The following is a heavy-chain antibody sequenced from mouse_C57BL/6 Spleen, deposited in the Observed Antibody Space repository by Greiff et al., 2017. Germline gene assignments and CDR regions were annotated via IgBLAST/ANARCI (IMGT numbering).Heavy chain of an antibody. J-gene: IGHJ1*03. CDR3: ARDYYGSSYWYFDV. CDR1: GYSFTGYY. D-gene: IGHD1-1*01. Sequence: EVKLVESGPELVKPGASVKISCTASGYSFTGYYMHWVKQSSEKSLEWLGEINPSTGGTSYNQKFQGKATLTVDKSSSTAYMQLKSLTSEDSAVYYCARDYYGSSYWYFDVWGTGTTVTVSS. V-gene: IGHV1-43*01. CDR2: INPSTGGT.